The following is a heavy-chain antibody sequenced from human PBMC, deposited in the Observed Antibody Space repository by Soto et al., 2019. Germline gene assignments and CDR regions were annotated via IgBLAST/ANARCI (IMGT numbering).Heavy chain of an antibody. CDR3: ATIHRSSTSRGSDFDP. CDR1: GYSFTVHY. D-gene: IGHD6-13*01. Sequence: ASVKVSCTASGYSFTVHYIHWVRQAPGQGLEWMGWINPNSAVTTYAQKFRGRVTLTRDTSISTAYLEVSRLRSEDTAVYYCATIHRSSTSRGSDFDPWGQGTQVTVSS. J-gene: IGHJ5*02. CDR2: INPNSAVT. V-gene: IGHV1-2*02.